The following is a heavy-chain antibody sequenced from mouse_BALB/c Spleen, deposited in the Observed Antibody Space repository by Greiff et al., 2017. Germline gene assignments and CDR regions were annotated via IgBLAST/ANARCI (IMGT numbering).Heavy chain of an antibody. J-gene: IGHJ4*01. CDR1: GFTFSSFG. CDR2: ISSGSSTI. CDR3: ARAGSLLRLRGYAMDY. Sequence: EVKVVESGGGLVQPGGSRKLSCAASGFTFSSFGMHWVRQAPEKGLEWVAYISSGSSTIYYADTVKGRFTISRDNPKNTLFLQMTSLRSEDTAMYYCARAGSLLRLRGYAMDYWGQGTSVTVSS. V-gene: IGHV5-17*02. D-gene: IGHD1-2*01.